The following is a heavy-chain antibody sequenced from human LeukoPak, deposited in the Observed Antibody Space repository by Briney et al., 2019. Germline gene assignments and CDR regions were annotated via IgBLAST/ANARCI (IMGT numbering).Heavy chain of an antibody. CDR2: FHYTGST. D-gene: IGHD3-3*01. J-gene: IGHJ5*02. CDR3: ARSRETILDL. V-gene: IGHV4-59*01. CDR1: SDSINGYY. Sequence: SVTLSLTYTVSSDSINGYYWLWMRQPPGKGLEWIGYFHYTGSTNYNPSLKSRLTVSVDTSKNQSSLELGSVTAADTAVYYCARSRETILDLWGQGTLVTVSS.